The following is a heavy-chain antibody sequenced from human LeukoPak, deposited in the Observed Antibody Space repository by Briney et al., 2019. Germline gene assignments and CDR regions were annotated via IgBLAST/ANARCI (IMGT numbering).Heavy chain of an antibody. Sequence: PSESLSLTCTVSGGSISSHYWSWVRKPPGKGLEWVGYLSYSGTTNVNPSRKSRVSILGDTPQNQISLKLASVTAADSAFYFWAREDSASEWNWFDLWGQGTLVIVSS. D-gene: IGHD3-3*01. J-gene: IGHJ5*02. CDR3: AREDSASEWNWFDL. V-gene: IGHV4-59*11. CDR1: GGSISSHY. CDR2: LSYSGTT.